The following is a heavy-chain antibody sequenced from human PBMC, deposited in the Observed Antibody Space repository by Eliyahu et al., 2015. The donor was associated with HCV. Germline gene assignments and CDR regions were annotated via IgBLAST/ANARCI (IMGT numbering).Heavy chain of an antibody. J-gene: IGHJ4*02. CDR1: GGSFTDYY. Sequence: QVQLQQWGAGLLKPSETLSLTCAVNGGSFTDYYWSWIRQSPGKGLEWIGEIIHTGRTNYNPSLKTRITMSVDTSRNQFSLKMSSVTAADTAVYYCARVFGAAAGDYWSQGSLVTVSS. D-gene: IGHD6-13*01. CDR3: ARVFGAAAGDY. CDR2: IIHTGRT. V-gene: IGHV4-34*12.